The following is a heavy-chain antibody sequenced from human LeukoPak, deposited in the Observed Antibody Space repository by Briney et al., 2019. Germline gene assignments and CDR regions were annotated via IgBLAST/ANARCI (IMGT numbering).Heavy chain of an antibody. CDR2: ISSSSSYT. CDR3: ARLRCPTSCYGDY. D-gene: IGHD2-2*01. V-gene: IGHV3-11*06. Sequence: PGGSLRLSCSASGFTFSDYYMSWIRQAPGKGLEWVSYISSSSSYTNYADSVKGRFTISRDNAKNSLYLQMNSLRAEDTAVYYCARLRCPTSCYGDYWGQGTLVTVSS. J-gene: IGHJ4*02. CDR1: GFTFSDYY.